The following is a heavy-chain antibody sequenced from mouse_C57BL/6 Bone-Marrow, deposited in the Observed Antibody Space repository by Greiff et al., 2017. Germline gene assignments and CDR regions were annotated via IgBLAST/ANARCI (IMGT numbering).Heavy chain of an antibody. CDR1: GYTFTDYY. J-gene: IGHJ2*01. Sequence: VQLQQSGPVLVKPGASVKMSCKASGYTFTDYYMNWVKQSHGKSLEWIGVINPYNGGTSYNQKFKGKATLTVDKSSRTTYTELNSLTAEDSAVYFCARLRESIITTEYWGQGTTLTVSS. D-gene: IGHD2-4*01. V-gene: IGHV1-19*01. CDR3: ARLRESIITTEY. CDR2: INPYNGGT.